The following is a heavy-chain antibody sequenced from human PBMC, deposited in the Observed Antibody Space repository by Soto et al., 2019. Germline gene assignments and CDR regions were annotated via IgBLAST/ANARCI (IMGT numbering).Heavy chain of an antibody. J-gene: IGHJ3*02. CDR3: ARGSLAGFAFDI. V-gene: IGHV4-59*01. CDR2: IYYSGST. CDR1: GGSISSYY. D-gene: IGHD3-16*01. Sequence: SETLSLTCTVSGGSISSYYWSWIRQPPGKGLEWIGYIYYSGSTNYNPSLKSRVTISVDTSKNQFSLKLSSVTAADTAVYYCARGSLAGFAFDIWGQGTMVTVSS.